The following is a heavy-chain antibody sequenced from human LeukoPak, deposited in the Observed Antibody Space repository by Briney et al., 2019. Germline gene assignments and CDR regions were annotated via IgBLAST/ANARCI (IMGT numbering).Heavy chain of an antibody. Sequence: SETLSLTCAVYGGSFSGYYWSWIRQPPGKGLEWIGEINHSGSTNYNPSLKSRVTISVDTSKNQFSLELSSVTAADTAVYYCARARGYSYGSLDYWGQGTLVTVSS. CDR2: INHSGST. CDR1: GGSFSGYY. D-gene: IGHD5-18*01. CDR3: ARARGYSYGSLDY. J-gene: IGHJ4*02. V-gene: IGHV4-34*01.